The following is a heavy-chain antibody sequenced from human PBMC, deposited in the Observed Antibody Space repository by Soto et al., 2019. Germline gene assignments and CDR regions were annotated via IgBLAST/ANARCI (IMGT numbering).Heavy chain of an antibody. CDR1: GDTFSSYT. V-gene: IGHV1-2*04. CDR2: INPNSGGT. Sequence: EASVKVSCKASGDTFSSYTISWVRQAPGQGLEWMGWINPNSGGTNYAQKFQGWVTMTRDTSISTAYMELSRLRSDDTAVYYWARDYYGDYYFDYWGQGTLVTVSS. J-gene: IGHJ4*02. CDR3: ARDYYGDYYFDY. D-gene: IGHD4-17*01.